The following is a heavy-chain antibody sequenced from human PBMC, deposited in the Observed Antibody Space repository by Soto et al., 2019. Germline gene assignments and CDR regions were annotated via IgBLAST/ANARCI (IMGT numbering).Heavy chain of an antibody. CDR2: IYYSGST. CDR1: GGSISSGGYY. CDR3: ARAGRMVRGVPYGMDV. D-gene: IGHD3-10*01. J-gene: IGHJ6*02. Sequence: SETLSLTCTVSGGSISSGGYYWSWIRQHPGKGLEWIGYIYYSGSTYYNPSLESRVTISVDTSKNQFSLELSSVTAADTAVYYCARAGRMVRGVPYGMDVWGQGTTVTVSS. V-gene: IGHV4-31*03.